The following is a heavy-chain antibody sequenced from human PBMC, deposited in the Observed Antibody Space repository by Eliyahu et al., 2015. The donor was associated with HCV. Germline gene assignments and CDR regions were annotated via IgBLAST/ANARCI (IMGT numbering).Heavy chain of an antibody. D-gene: IGHD1-26*01. CDR3: VRGREGFDY. CDR1: GFTFSAYS. Sequence: QVQLVESGGDVVQPGTSLRLSCAASGFTFSAYSMXWVRQAPGKGLEWVAVMWSPGSNIYYTDSVKGRFTISRDTSKSTLFLQMNRLRAEDTALYYCVRGREGFDYWGQGTLVTVSS. J-gene: IGHJ4*02. CDR2: MWSPGSNI. V-gene: IGHV3-33*01.